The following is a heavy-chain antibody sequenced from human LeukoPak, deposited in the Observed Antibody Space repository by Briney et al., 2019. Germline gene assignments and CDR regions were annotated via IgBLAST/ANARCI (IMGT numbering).Heavy chain of an antibody. Sequence: ASVKVSCKASGYTFTSYGISWVRQAPRQGLEWMGWISAYNGNTNYAQKLQGRVTMTTDTSTSTAYMELRSLRSDDTAVYYCAAIVNSGWYRYFDYWGQGTLVTVSS. J-gene: IGHJ4*02. V-gene: IGHV1-18*01. CDR3: AAIVNSGWYRYFDY. D-gene: IGHD6-19*01. CDR1: GYTFTSYG. CDR2: ISAYNGNT.